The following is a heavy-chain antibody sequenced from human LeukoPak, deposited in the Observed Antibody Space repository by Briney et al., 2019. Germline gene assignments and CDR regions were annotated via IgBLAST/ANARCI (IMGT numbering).Heavy chain of an antibody. J-gene: IGHJ5*02. V-gene: IGHV1-69*06. D-gene: IGHD1-7*01. CDR1: GGTFSSYA. CDR3: ADRRTGTTVWSFDP. Sequence: ASVKVSCKASGGTFSSYAISWVRQAPGQGLEWMGGIIPIFGTANYAQKFQGRVTTTADKSTSTAYMELSSLRSEDTAVYYCADRRTGTTVWSFDPWGQGTLVTVSS. CDR2: IIPIFGTA.